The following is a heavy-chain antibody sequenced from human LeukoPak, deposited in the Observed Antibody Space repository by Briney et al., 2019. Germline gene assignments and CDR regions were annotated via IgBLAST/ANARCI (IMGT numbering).Heavy chain of an antibody. V-gene: IGHV1-18*01. CDR2: ISAYNGNT. CDR1: GYTFTSYG. D-gene: IGHD3-16*01. J-gene: IGHJ4*02. CDR3: ASGGGYDYVWGSYFY. Sequence: ASVTVSCKASGYTFTSYGISWVRQAPGQGLEWMGWISAYNGNTNYAQKLQGRVTMTTDTPTSTAYMELRSLRSDDTAVYYCASGGGYDYVWGSYFYWGQGTLVTVSS.